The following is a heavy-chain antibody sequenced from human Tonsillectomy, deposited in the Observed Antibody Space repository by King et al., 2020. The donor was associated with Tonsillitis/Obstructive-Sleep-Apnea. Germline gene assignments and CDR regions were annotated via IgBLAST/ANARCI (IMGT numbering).Heavy chain of an antibody. CDR3: ARGCCNDFWSGYYNVAYYYMDV. CDR2: IKQDGTET. D-gene: IGHD3-3*01. V-gene: IGHV3-7*01. Sequence: VQLVESGGGVVQPGGSLRLSCAASGFTFSTYWLTWVRQAPGKGLEWVANIKQDGTETHYVDSVKGRFTISRDNAKNSLYLQMNSLRAEDTAVYYCARGCCNDFWSGYYNVAYYYMDVWGKGTTVTVSS. J-gene: IGHJ6*03. CDR1: GFTFSTYW.